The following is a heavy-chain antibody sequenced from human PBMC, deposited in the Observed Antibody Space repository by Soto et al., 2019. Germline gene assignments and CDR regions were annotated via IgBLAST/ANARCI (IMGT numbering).Heavy chain of an antibody. Sequence: QVQLQESGPRLVSPSQTLSLTCTVSGGSISSAAYCWSWIRQSPDKGLEWIGHIYDGGTTYSSPSLKGRVTNSADTSETQFSLKLSSVSAADTAVYYCARGPSGDKIDYGGQGIQVTVSS. J-gene: IGHJ4*02. CDR3: ARGPSGDKIDY. CDR2: IYDGGTT. D-gene: IGHD7-27*01. CDR1: GGSISSAAYC. V-gene: IGHV4-30-4*01.